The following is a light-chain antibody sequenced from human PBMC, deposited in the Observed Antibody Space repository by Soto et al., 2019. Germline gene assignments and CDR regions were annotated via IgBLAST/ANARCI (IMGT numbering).Light chain of an antibody. Sequence: EIVLTQSPCILSLSPGERATLSCRASQSVSASYLVWYQQKPGQAPRLLMYGASIRATGIPDRFSGSGYGTDFTLNINRLEPEEFAVYYCQQYRSPPHLPFGGGTNLERK. V-gene: IGKV3-20*01. CDR2: GAS. CDR1: QSVSASY. J-gene: IGKJ4*02. CDR3: QQYRSPPHLP.